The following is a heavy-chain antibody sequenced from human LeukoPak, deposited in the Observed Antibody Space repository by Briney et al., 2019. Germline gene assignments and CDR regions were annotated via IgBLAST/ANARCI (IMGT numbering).Heavy chain of an antibody. Sequence: ASVKVSCKASGYTFSSYAISWVRQAPGQGLEWMGWTSPYNGNTKYVQKFQGRVTMTTDTSTSTAYMELRSLRSDDTAVYYCAKDRRLRFLEWSSIGYFQHWGQGTLVAVSS. CDR3: AKDRRLRFLEWSSIGYFQH. CDR1: GYTFSSYA. V-gene: IGHV1-18*04. D-gene: IGHD3-3*01. CDR2: TSPYNGNT. J-gene: IGHJ1*01.